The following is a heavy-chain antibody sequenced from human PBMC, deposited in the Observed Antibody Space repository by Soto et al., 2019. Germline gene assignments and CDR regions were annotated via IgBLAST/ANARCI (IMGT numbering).Heavy chain of an antibody. CDR3: ARVREVVPTAKYFFDN. CDR1: GGSLSSDMYY. V-gene: IGHV4-31*03. D-gene: IGHD2-2*01. Sequence: PSETLSLTCTVSGGSLSSDMYYWSWIRQHPGKGLEWIGYIWHSGLTYYNPSLKSRVTLSIDTSENQFSLKLTSVTAADTAVYFCARVREVVPTAKYFFDNWGQGTPVTVSS. CDR2: IWHSGLT. J-gene: IGHJ4*02.